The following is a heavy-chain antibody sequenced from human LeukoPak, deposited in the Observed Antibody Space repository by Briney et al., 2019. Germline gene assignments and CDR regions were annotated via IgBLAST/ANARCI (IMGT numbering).Heavy chain of an antibody. CDR1: GYTFTGYY. CDR2: INPNSGGT. J-gene: IGHJ4*02. Sequence: GASVTVSCKASGYTFTGYYMHWVRQAPGQGLEWMGWINPNSGGTNYAQKFQGRVTMTRDTSISTAYMELSRLRSDDTAVYYCARARRSGARLIDYWGQGTLVTVSS. V-gene: IGHV1-2*02. CDR3: ARARRSGARLIDY. D-gene: IGHD2-15*01.